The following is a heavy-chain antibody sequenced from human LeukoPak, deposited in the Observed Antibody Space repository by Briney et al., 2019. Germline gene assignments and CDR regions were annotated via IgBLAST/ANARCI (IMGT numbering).Heavy chain of an antibody. Sequence: SGTLTLTCTVSGGSISSSSYYWGWIRQPPGKGLEWIGSIYYSGSTYYNPSLKSRVTISVDTSKNQFSLKLSSVTAADTAVYYCARGRGYVWGSYRYRLSFDYWGQGTLVTVSS. D-gene: IGHD3-16*02. J-gene: IGHJ4*02. CDR3: ARGRGYVWGSYRYRLSFDY. CDR2: IYYSGST. CDR1: GGSISSSSYY. V-gene: IGHV4-39*07.